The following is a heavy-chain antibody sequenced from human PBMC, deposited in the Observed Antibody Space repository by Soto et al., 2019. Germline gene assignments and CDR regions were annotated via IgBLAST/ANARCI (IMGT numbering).Heavy chain of an antibody. J-gene: IGHJ4*02. CDR2: ISYSATP. CDR1: GDSLSTYF. V-gene: IGHV4-59*01. D-gene: IGHD3-22*01. CDR3: ARGSVGSGWKFDF. Sequence: QVQLQESGPGLMKPSETLSLTCTVSGDSLSTYFWSWIRQPPGKGLEWIGYISYSATPNYNPALKIRVIISVDTSKNQFSLKLNSVTAADTALYYCARGSVGSGWKFDFWGQGILVTVSS.